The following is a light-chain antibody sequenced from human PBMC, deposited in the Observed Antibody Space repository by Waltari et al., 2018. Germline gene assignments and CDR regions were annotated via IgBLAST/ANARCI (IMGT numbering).Light chain of an antibody. Sequence: EIVFTQSPGTLSLSPGERATLSCRASRSVDNNYLAWYQQKPGQALRLLIHGASSRATGIPDRFSGSGSGTDFTLTVSRLEPEDFAVYYCQQYGTSLYTFGQGTKLEIK. J-gene: IGKJ2*01. CDR2: GAS. V-gene: IGKV3-20*01. CDR1: RSVDNNY. CDR3: QQYGTSLYT.